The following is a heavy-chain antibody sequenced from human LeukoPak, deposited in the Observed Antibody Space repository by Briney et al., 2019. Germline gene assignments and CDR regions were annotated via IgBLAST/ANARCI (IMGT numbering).Heavy chain of an antibody. D-gene: IGHD1-26*01. CDR3: ARDGGARAFDI. Sequence: ASVKVSCKASGYTFTSYYMHWVRQAPGQGLEWMGIINPSGGSTSYAQKFQGRVTMTRDMSTSTVYMELSSLRSEDTAVYYCARDGGARAFDIWGQGTMVTVSS. V-gene: IGHV1-46*01. CDR1: GYTFTSYY. CDR2: INPSGGST. J-gene: IGHJ3*02.